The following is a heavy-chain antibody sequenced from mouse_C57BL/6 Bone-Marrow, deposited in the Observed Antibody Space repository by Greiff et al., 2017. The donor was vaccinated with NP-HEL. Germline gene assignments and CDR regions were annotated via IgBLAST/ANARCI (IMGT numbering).Heavy chain of an antibody. Sequence: VKLVESGAELVRPGASVKLSCKASGYTFTDYYINWVKQRPGQGLEWIARIYPGSGNTYYNEKFKGKATLTAEKSSSTAYMQLSSLTSEDSAVYFCARYYGNHYFDYWGQGTTLTVSS. CDR2: IYPGSGNT. CDR3: ARYYGNHYFDY. V-gene: IGHV1-76*01. D-gene: IGHD2-1*01. CDR1: GYTFTDYY. J-gene: IGHJ2*01.